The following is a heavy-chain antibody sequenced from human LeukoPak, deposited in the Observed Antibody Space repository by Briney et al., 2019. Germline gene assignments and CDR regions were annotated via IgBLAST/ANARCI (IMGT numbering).Heavy chain of an antibody. CDR1: GFTFSDYY. V-gene: IGHV3-23*01. Sequence: GGSLRLSCAASGFTFSDYYLSWVRQAPGKGLEWVSAISGSGGSTYYADSVKGRFTISRDNSKNTLYLQMNSLRAEDTAVYYCAKDTEDSNFDYWGQGTLVTVSS. CDR2: ISGSGGST. D-gene: IGHD2-15*01. CDR3: AKDTEDSNFDY. J-gene: IGHJ4*02.